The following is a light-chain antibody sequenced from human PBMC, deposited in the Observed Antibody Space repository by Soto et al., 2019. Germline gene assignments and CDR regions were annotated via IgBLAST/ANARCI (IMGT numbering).Light chain of an antibody. J-gene: IGKJ2*01. Sequence: EIVLTQSPGTLSLSPGERATLSCRASQSVSSSYLAWYQQKPGQAPRLLIYGASSRATGIPDRFSGSGSGTDFTLTISRLEPDDLAVYYCQQYGSSPAMYTFGQGTKLEIK. CDR3: QQYGSSPAMYT. CDR1: QSVSSSY. CDR2: GAS. V-gene: IGKV3-20*01.